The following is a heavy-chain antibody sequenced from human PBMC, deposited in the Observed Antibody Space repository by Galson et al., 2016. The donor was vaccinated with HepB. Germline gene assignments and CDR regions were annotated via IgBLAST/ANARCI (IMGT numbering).Heavy chain of an antibody. CDR1: GFTFSDSY. CDR2: ISSGGRDT. Sequence: SLRLSCAASGFTFSDSYMAWIRQAPGKGPEYVSHISSGGRDTNYADSVRGRFTISRDNAKKSLYLQMNSLRAEDTAVYYCARDRTSRAALDYWGQGTLVTVSS. CDR3: ARDRTSRAALDY. J-gene: IGHJ4*02. D-gene: IGHD6-25*01. V-gene: IGHV3-11*06.